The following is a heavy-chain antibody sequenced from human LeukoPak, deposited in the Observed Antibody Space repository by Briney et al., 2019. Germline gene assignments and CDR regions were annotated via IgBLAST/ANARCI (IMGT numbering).Heavy chain of an antibody. V-gene: IGHV1-8*03. CDR3: ARGGDTVTTRRYYYMDV. Sequence: ASVKVSCKASGYTFTSYGISWVRQATGQGLEWMGWMNPNSGNTGYAQKFQGRVTITRNTSISTAYMELSSLRSEDTAVYYCARGGDTVTTRRYYYMDVWAKGPRSLSP. CDR2: MNPNSGNT. CDR1: GYTFTSYG. J-gene: IGHJ6*03. D-gene: IGHD4-17*01.